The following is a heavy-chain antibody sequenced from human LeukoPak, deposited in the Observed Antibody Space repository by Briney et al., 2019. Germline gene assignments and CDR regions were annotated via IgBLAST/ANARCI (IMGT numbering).Heavy chain of an antibody. V-gene: IGHV3-30-3*01. CDR2: ISYDGGNK. CDR1: GFTFSSYA. CDR3: AGTIGVVGPTTGIDY. D-gene: IGHD1-26*01. J-gene: IGHJ4*02. Sequence: GGSLRLSCAASGFTFSSYAMSWVRQAPGKGLEWVAVISYDGGNKYYADSVKGRFTISRDNSKNTLYLQMNSLRPEDTALYYCAGTIGVVGPTTGIDYWGQGTLVTVSS.